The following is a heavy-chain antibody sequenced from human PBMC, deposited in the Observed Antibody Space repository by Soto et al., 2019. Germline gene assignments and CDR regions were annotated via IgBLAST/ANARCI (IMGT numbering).Heavy chain of an antibody. D-gene: IGHD3-10*01. CDR2: IGGGDDDR. V-gene: IGHV3-23*01. J-gene: IGHJ3*02. CDR3: VKDRMSYNSVWDAFDI. Sequence: TGGSLRLSCAASGFSFSVYAMTWVRQAPGKGLQWVSSIGGGDDDRHYADSVKGRFTISRDNSKSTVSLQMNSLRAGDTAIYYCVKDRMSYNSVWDAFDIWGRGTMVTVSS. CDR1: GFSFSVYA.